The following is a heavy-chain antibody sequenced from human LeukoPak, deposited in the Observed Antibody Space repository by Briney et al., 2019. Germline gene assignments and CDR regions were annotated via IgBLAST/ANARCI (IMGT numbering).Heavy chain of an antibody. CDR2: ISGSGGST. V-gene: IGHV3-23*01. J-gene: IGHJ4*02. CDR1: GFTFSSYA. Sequence: GGSLRLSCAASGFTFSSYAISWVRQAPGKGLEWVSAISGSGGSTYYADSVKGRFTISRDNSKNTLYLQMNSLRAEDTAVYYCAKVVATIVVVPAAIDYWGQGTLVTVSS. D-gene: IGHD2-2*01. CDR3: AKVVATIVVVPAAIDY.